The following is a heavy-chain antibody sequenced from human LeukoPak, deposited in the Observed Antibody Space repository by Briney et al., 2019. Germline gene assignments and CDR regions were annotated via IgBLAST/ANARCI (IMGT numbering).Heavy chain of an antibody. CDR1: GFTFSSYE. CDR2: ISSSGRTI. CDR3: ARVTWGGYMDV. D-gene: IGHD3-10*01. Sequence: GGSLRLSCAASGFTFSSYEMNWVRQAPGKGLEWVSYISSSGRTIYYEDSVKGRFSISRDNAKNSLYLQMNSLRAEDTAVYYCARVTWGGYMDVWGKGTTVTVSS. J-gene: IGHJ6*03. V-gene: IGHV3-48*03.